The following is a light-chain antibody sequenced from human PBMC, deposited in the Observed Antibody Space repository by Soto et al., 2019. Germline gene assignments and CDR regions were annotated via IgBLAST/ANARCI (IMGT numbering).Light chain of an antibody. V-gene: IGKV3-15*01. CDR1: QSVSTD. CDR2: GAY. Sequence: VTQSPATLSLSPGEGVTLSCRASQSVSTDLAWYQQKPGQAPRLLIYGAYIRAIGVPDRFSGSGSGTDFTFTISSLQSEDSAIYYCQQYNNWPPITCGQGTRLEIK. J-gene: IGKJ5*01. CDR3: QQYNNWPPIT.